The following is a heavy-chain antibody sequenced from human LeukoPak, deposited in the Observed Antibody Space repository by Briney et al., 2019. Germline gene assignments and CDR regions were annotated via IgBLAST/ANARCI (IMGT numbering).Heavy chain of an antibody. CDR2: IYYSGST. CDR3: ARHYPYYYYYGMDV. CDR1: GGSISSGGYY. J-gene: IGHJ6*02. Sequence: SQTLSLTCTVSGGSISSGGYYWSWIRQPPGKGLEWIGYIYYSGSTNYNPSLKSRVTISVDTSKNQFSLKLSSVTAADTAVYYCARHYPYYYYYGMDVWGQGTTVTVSS. D-gene: IGHD3-10*01. V-gene: IGHV4-61*08.